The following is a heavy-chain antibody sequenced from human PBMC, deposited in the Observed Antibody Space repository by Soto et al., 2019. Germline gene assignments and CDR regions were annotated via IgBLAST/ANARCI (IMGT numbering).Heavy chain of an antibody. CDR1: GFTFSSYW. Sequence: GGSLRLSCAASGFTFSSYWMHWVRQVPGKGLVWVSHIDSGASTYYADSVKGRFTISRDNSKSTLYLQMNSLRAEDTALYYCAKGRSYYYYYGVDVWGQGTTVTVSS. CDR3: AKGRSYYYYYGVDV. V-gene: IGHV3-74*01. CDR2: IDSGAST. J-gene: IGHJ6*02.